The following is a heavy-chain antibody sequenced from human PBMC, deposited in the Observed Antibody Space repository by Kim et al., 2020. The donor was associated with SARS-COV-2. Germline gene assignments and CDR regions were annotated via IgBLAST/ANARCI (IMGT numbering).Heavy chain of an antibody. J-gene: IGHJ4*02. CDR2: ISYSGNS. CDR3: ARGQPLDY. D-gene: IGHD2-2*01. Sequence: SVTLSLTCSVSGGSIRSGGKFWTWIRQHPAKGLEWIGYISYSGNSHYSPSLRSRVSISLQTSENQFSLELTSVTAADTAVYYCARGQPLDYWGQGILVTV. CDR1: GGSIRSGGKF. V-gene: IGHV4-31*03.